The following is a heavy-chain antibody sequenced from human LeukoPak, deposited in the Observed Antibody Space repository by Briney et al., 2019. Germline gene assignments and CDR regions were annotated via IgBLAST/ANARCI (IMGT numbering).Heavy chain of an antibody. Sequence: SETLSLTCAVHGGSFSGYYWSWIRQPPGKGLEWIGEINHSGSTNYNPSLKSRVTISVDTSKNQFSLKLSSVTAADTAVYYCARAGDYVDYYYGMDVWGQGTTVTVSS. V-gene: IGHV4-34*01. CDR2: INHSGST. CDR3: ARAGDYVDYYYGMDV. J-gene: IGHJ6*02. CDR1: GGSFSGYY. D-gene: IGHD4-17*01.